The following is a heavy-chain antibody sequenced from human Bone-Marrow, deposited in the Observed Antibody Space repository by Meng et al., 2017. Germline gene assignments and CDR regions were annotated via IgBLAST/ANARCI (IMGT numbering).Heavy chain of an antibody. CDR3: SVGELLPTWFDP. J-gene: IGHJ5*02. D-gene: IGHD1-26*01. CDR1: GGSISSSSYY. V-gene: IGHV4-39*01. CDR2: FYYSGST. Sequence: QLQLQESGPGLVKPSETLSLTRTVSGGSISSSSYYWGWIRQPPGKGLEWIGSFYYSGSTFSNPSLKNRVTISVDTSKNQFSLKLSSVTAADTAVYYCSVGELLPTWFDPWGQGTLVTVSS.